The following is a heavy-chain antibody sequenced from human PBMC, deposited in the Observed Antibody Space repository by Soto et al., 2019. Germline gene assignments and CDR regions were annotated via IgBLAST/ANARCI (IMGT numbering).Heavy chain of an antibody. J-gene: IGHJ5*01. CDR2: ISGSGGDT. Sequence: GGSLRLSCAASAFTLSAYAINWVRQAPGKGLEWVSGISGSGGDTYYADSVKGRFTISRDNSKNTLYLQMNSLRAEDTALYYCAKAMGGMNTCFDSWGRGTLVTVSS. CDR3: AKAMGGMNTCFDS. D-gene: IGHD3-16*01. V-gene: IGHV3-23*01. CDR1: AFTLSAYA.